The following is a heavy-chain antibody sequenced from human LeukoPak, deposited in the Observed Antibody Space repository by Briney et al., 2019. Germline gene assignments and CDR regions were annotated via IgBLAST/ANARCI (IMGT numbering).Heavy chain of an antibody. J-gene: IGHJ4*02. CDR3: ARGTPDFWSGYYLDY. V-gene: IGHV3-48*01. D-gene: IGHD3-3*01. Sequence: GGSLRLSCAASGFTFSSYSMNWVRQAPGKGLEWVSYIASSSRTIHYADSVRGRFTISRDNAKNSLYLQMNSLRAEDTAVYYCARGTPDFWSGYYLDYWGQGTLVTVSS. CDR1: GFTFSSYS. CDR2: IASSSRTI.